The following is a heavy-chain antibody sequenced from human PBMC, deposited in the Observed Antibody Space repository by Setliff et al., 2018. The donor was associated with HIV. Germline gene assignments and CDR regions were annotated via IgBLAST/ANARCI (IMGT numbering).Heavy chain of an antibody. V-gene: IGHV3-11*05. CDR2: ISSSSSYT. CDR1: GFTFSDYY. J-gene: IGHJ6*02. Sequence: GGSLRLSCAASGFTFSDYYMSWIRQAPGKGLEWVSYISSSSSYTNYADSVKGRFTISRDNAKNSLYLQMNSLRAEDTAVYYCAKDRGPEGAPYSYYGMDVWGQGTTVTVSS. CDR3: AKDRGPEGAPYSYYGMDV.